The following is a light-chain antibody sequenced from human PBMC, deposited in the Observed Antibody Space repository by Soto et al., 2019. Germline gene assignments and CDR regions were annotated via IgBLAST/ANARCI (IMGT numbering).Light chain of an antibody. J-gene: IGKJ4*01. CDR1: QGISSY. CDR2: ASS. CDR3: QQYYSDPLT. Sequence: AIRMTQSPSSFSASTGDRVTITCRASQGISSYLAWYQQKPGKAPKLPIYASSTLQSEVPSRFSGSGSGTDFTLTFSCLQSEDFATYDVQQYYSDPLTFGGGTKVEIK. V-gene: IGKV1-8*01.